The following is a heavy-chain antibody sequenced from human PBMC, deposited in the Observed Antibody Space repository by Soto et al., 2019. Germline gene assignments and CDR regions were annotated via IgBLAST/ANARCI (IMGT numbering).Heavy chain of an antibody. CDR2: ISGSGRST. D-gene: IGHD6-13*01. V-gene: IGHV3-23*01. CDR1: GVTFNTFG. Sequence: VQVLESGGGLVQPGGSLRLSCAASGVTFNTFGMNWVRQAPGKGLEWVSAISGSGRSTYYADTVKGRFTISRDKSKNMVYLHMNSMRVDDTAVYYCAKDQDTVFRPAVGTDVWGQGTMVTVSS. J-gene: IGHJ6*02. CDR3: AKDQDTVFRPAVGTDV.